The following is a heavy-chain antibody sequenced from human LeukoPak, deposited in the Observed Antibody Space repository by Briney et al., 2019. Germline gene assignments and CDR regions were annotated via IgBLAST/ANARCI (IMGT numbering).Heavy chain of an antibody. CDR3: ARDNGITGTNEEMN. J-gene: IGHJ4*02. V-gene: IGHV1-69*13. D-gene: IGHD1-20*01. CDR1: GGTFSSYA. Sequence: SVKVSCKASGGTFSSYAISWVRQAPGQGLEWMGGIIPIFGTANYAQKFQGRGTITADESTSTAYMELSSLRSEDTAVYYCARDNGITGTNEEMNWGQGTLVTVSS. CDR2: IIPIFGTA.